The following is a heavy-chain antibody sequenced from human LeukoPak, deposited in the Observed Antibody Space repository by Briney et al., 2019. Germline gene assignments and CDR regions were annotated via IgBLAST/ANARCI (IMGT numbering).Heavy chain of an antibody. D-gene: IGHD2-15*01. Sequence: SETLSLTCTVSGGSINNYYWSWIRQPPGRGLEWIGYIDYTGSTHYNPSLRSRVTISLDTSKNQFSLKLSSVTAADTAVYYCARGVLADTLGPADWGQGTLVTVSS. CDR1: GGSINNYY. CDR2: IDYTGST. V-gene: IGHV4-59*01. CDR3: ARGVLADTLGPAD. J-gene: IGHJ4*02.